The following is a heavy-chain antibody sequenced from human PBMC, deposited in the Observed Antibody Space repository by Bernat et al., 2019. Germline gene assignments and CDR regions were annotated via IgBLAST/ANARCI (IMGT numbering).Heavy chain of an antibody. D-gene: IGHD6-19*01. CDR1: GFTFSSYG. CDR3: AKALGWLVTHDAFDI. CDR2: IWYDGSNK. Sequence: QVQLVESGGGVVQPGRSLRLSCAASGFTFSSYGMHWVRQAPGKGLEWVAVIWYDGSNKYYADSVKGRFTISRDNSKNTLYLQMNSLRAEDTAVYYCAKALGWLVTHDAFDIWGQGTMVTVSS. J-gene: IGHJ3*02. V-gene: IGHV3-33*06.